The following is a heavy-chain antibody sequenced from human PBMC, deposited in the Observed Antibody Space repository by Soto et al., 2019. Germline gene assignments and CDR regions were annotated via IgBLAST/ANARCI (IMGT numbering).Heavy chain of an antibody. CDR2: IFRSGSS. Sequence: QVQLQESGPGLVKPSGTLSLTCAVSGGSISSSDMWTWVRQPPGKGLEWIGEIFRSGSSNHNPSLKSRVTFSVDKSKNQFSLKLTSMTAADTAVYYCARHRRITIFGVVNPYGMDVWGPGTTVTVSS. CDR1: GGSISSSDM. D-gene: IGHD3-3*01. V-gene: IGHV4-4*02. CDR3: ARHRRITIFGVVNPYGMDV. J-gene: IGHJ6*02.